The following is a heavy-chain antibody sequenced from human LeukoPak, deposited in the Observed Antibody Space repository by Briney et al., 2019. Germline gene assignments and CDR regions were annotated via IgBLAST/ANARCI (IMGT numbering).Heavy chain of an antibody. D-gene: IGHD3-10*01. Sequence: ASVKVSCKASGYTFTSYDINWVRQATGQGLEWMGWMNPNSGNTGYAQKFQGRVTMTRNTSISTAYMELSSLRSEDTVVYYCARRSRSYGSGNIGGYWGQGTLVTVSS. CDR3: ARRSRSYGSGNIGGY. V-gene: IGHV1-8*01. CDR1: GYTFTSYD. J-gene: IGHJ4*02. CDR2: MNPNSGNT.